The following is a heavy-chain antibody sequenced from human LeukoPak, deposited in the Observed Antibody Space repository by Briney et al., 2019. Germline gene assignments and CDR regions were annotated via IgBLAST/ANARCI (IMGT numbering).Heavy chain of an antibody. CDR2: IYYSGST. D-gene: IGHD5-18*01. CDR1: GGSISSSSYS. Sequence: KPSETLSLTCTVSGGSISSSSYSWGWIRQHPGKGLEWIGYIYYSGSTYYNPSLKSRVTISVDTSKNQFSLKLSSVTAADTAVYYCARESRVDTALDYWGQGTLVTVSS. V-gene: IGHV4-31*03. CDR3: ARESRVDTALDY. J-gene: IGHJ4*02.